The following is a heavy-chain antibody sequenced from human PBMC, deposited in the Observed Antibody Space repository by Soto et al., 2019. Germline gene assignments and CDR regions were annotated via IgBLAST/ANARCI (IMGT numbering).Heavy chain of an antibody. V-gene: IGHV3-7*01. Sequence: GGLRLSCAASGFTFSSYWMSWVRQAPGKGLEWVANINQDGTEKYYVDSVKGRFTISRDNAKNSLYLQMNSLRVEDTAVYYCARDPGFSADYWGQGTLVTVSS. D-gene: IGHD3-3*01. CDR1: GFTFSSYW. CDR2: INQDGTEK. J-gene: IGHJ4*02. CDR3: ARDPGFSADY.